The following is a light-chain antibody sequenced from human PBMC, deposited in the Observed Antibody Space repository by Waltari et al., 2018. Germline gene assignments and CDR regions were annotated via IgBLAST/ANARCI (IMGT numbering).Light chain of an antibody. CDR1: SSGVGGYNL. Sequence: QSALTQPASVSGPPGQSITISCTETSSGVGGYNLVSWYQHHPGKAPKVMIYEGYKRPSGVSNRFSGSKSGKTASLTISGLQAEDEADYYCCSYAGSSTPRVFGGGTKLTVL. J-gene: IGLJ3*02. V-gene: IGLV2-23*01. CDR3: CSYAGSSTPRV. CDR2: EGY.